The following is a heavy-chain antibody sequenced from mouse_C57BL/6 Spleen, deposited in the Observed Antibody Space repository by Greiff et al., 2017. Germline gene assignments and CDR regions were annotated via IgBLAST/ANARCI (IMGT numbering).Heavy chain of an antibody. V-gene: IGHV1-4*01. CDR1: GYTFTSYT. Sequence: QVQLQQSGAELARPGASVKMSCKASGYTFTSYTMHWVKQRPGQGLEWIGYINPSSGYTKYNQKFKDKATLTADKSSSTAYMQLSSLTSEDSAVYYCAREQEGALGYWGQGTSVTVSS. CDR3: AREQEGALGY. J-gene: IGHJ4*01. CDR2: INPSSGYT.